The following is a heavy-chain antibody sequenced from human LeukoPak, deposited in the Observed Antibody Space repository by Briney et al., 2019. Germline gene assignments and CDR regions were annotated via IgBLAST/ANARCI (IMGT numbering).Heavy chain of an antibody. J-gene: IGHJ4*02. D-gene: IGHD3-22*01. CDR2: IYPGDSDA. Sequence: GAPLQISCQAAGSIFNSYWIGWVRPLPGKGLGWTGIIYPGDSDARYNPSFYGQVTPSVHTYNSHPSLQCSRLQAAHTAIYSCGRHRYQDSMYFDLWGQGTLVTATS. V-gene: IGHV5-51*01. CDR1: GSIFNSYW. CDR3: GRHRYQDSMYFDL.